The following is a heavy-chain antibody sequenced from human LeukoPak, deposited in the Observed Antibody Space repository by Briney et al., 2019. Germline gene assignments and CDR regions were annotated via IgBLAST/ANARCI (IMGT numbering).Heavy chain of an antibody. CDR3: ARDPEGHGYYFDY. CDR2: IHTSGST. Sequence: PSATLSLTCTVSGGSISSYYWSWIRQPPGKGLEWIGRIHTSGSTNYNPSLKSRVSMSVDTSKNQFSLKLSSVTAADTAVYSCARDPEGHGYYFDYWGQGALVTVSS. CDR1: GGSISSYY. V-gene: IGHV4-4*07. J-gene: IGHJ4*02. D-gene: IGHD3-3*01.